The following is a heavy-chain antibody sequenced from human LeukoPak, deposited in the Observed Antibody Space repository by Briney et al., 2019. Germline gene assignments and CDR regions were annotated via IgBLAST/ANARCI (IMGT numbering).Heavy chain of an antibody. Sequence: GWFMRFCCAVSGFNFWNIGMHWVRLAPGKGLEWVAFLHKDGTGAYYGDSVKGRFTISRYTSEDTLYLQVNNLRVEDTAMYHCARDPSGRSYCFVDSWGQGTLVTVSS. J-gene: IGHJ4*02. CDR2: LHKDGTGA. D-gene: IGHD3-16*02. CDR1: GFNFWNIG. CDR3: ARDPSGRSYCFVDS. V-gene: IGHV3-30*02.